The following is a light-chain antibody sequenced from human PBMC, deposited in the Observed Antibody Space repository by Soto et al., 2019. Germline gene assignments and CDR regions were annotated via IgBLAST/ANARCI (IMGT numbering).Light chain of an antibody. Sequence: QSALTQPASVSGSPGQSITISCTGTSSDVGGYNYVSWYQQHPGKAPKLMIYDVSSRPSGVSNRFSGSKSGNTASLTISGLHAEDEADYYCSSYTGSSTLVFGTGTKLTVL. CDR2: DVS. CDR1: SSDVGGYNY. V-gene: IGLV2-14*01. J-gene: IGLJ1*01. CDR3: SSYTGSSTLV.